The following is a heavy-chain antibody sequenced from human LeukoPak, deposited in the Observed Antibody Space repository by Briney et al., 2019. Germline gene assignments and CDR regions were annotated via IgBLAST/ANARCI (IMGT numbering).Heavy chain of an antibody. V-gene: IGHV3-74*01. CDR2: INNNGSST. D-gene: IGHD3-3*01. J-gene: IGHJ4*02. CDR3: VRERNNFWSGHHSIFDS. Sequence: GGSLRLSCAASGFIFSDHWMHWVRQAPGKGLVWLSRINNNGSSTIYADSVKGRFTFSRDNAENTLFLEMSSLRVEDTAVYYCVRERNNFWSGHHSIFDSWGQGTLVTVSS. CDR1: GFIFSDHW.